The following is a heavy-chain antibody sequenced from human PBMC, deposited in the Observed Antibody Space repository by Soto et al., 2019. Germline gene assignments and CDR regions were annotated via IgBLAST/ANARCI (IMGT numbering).Heavy chain of an antibody. D-gene: IGHD3-10*01. CDR1: GFTFSDYW. V-gene: IGHV3-7*05. CDR2: IKTDGSEK. Sequence: EVQLVESGGGLVQPGGSLRLXCXAXGFTFSDYWMSXVRQAPGKGLECVANIKTDGSEKYYVDPVKGRFTISRDNAKNSLYLQMNSLRAEDTAVYYCASSMGRGGNDYWGQGTLVAVSS. CDR3: ASSMGRGGNDY. J-gene: IGHJ4*02.